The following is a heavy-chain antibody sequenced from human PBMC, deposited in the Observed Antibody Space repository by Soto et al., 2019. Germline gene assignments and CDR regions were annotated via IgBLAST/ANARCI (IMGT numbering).Heavy chain of an antibody. CDR2: ISSNSRYT. Sequence: GGSLRLSCAASGFTLSDYYMSWILQAPWKGLEWVSYISSNSRYTNYADSVKGRFTISKDNAKKSLYLQMSSLRVEDTAVYYCARHKLYGSGTGAGYGLDVWGQGTTVTVSS. J-gene: IGHJ6*02. CDR1: GFTLSDYY. V-gene: IGHV3-11*03. CDR3: ARHKLYGSGTGAGYGLDV. D-gene: IGHD3-10*01.